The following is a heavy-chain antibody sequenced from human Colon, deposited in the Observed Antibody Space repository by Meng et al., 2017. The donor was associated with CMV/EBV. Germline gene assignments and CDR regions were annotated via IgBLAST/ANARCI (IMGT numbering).Heavy chain of an antibody. D-gene: IGHD3-3*01. CDR3: AKGAAYFDFWSLPD. J-gene: IGHJ4*02. CDR1: EFTFSSFW. CDR2: INSDASRT. V-gene: IGHV3-74*01. Sequence: GESLKISCAVSEFTFSSFWIHWVRQAPGKGLVWVSRINSDASRTNYADSVKGRFTISRDNTKNTVFLQMNRLTADDTAVYFCAKGAAYFDFWSLPDWGQGTLVTVSS.